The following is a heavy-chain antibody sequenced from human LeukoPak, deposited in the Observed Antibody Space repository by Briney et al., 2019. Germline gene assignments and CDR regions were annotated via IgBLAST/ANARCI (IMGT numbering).Heavy chain of an antibody. D-gene: IGHD2-15*01. CDR1: GITFSSYA. CDR2: ISGSGGTT. J-gene: IGHJ4*02. CDR3: AKKAGSRTDQYPLDY. V-gene: IGHV3-23*01. Sequence: PGGSLRLSCAASGITFSSYAMSWDRQAPGKGLEWVSVISGSGGTTYYADSVKGRFTISRDNSKNTLYLQMSSLRAEDTAVYYCAKKAGSRTDQYPLDYWGQGTLVTVSS.